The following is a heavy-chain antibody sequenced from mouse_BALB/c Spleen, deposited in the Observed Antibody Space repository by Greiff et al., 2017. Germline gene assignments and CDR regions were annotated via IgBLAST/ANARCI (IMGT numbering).Heavy chain of an antibody. CDR2: ISSGGSYT. D-gene: IGHD1-1*01. Sequence: EVQLVESGGGLVKPGGSLKLSCAASGFTFSSYTMSWVRQTPEKRLEWVATISSGGSYTYYPDSVKGRFTISRDNAKNTLYLQMSSLKSEDTAMYYCTRGHYGSSYEGAMDYWGQGTSVTVSS. V-gene: IGHV5-6-4*01. CDR3: TRGHYGSSYEGAMDY. J-gene: IGHJ4*01. CDR1: GFTFSSYT.